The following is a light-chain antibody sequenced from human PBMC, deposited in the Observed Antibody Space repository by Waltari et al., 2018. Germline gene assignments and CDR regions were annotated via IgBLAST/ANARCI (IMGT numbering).Light chain of an antibody. J-gene: IGLJ3*02. CDR1: SSDVGSYNR. CDR3: RSYTSSSTWV. CDR2: EVN. V-gene: IGLV2-18*02. Sequence: QSALTQPPSVSGSPGQSVIISCTGTSSDVGSYNRVSWSQQPPGTAPKLMIYEVNNRPAGVPDRFSGSKSGNTASLTISGLQAEDEAEYYCRSYTSSSTWVFGGGTKLTVL.